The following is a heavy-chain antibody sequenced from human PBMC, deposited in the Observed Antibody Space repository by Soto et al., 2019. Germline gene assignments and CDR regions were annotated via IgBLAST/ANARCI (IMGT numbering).Heavy chain of an antibody. J-gene: IGHJ4*02. CDR1: GGTFSSYA. V-gene: IGHV1-69*01. CDR3: ARAQVKEFDFWSGYYFDS. D-gene: IGHD3-3*01. CDR2: IIPIFGTA. Sequence: QVQLVQSGAEVKKPGSSVKVSCKASGGTFSSYAISWVRQAPGQGLEWMGGIIPIFGTANYAQKFQGRVTITADESTSTAYMELSSLRSEDKAVYYCARAQVKEFDFWSGYYFDSWGQGTLVTVSS.